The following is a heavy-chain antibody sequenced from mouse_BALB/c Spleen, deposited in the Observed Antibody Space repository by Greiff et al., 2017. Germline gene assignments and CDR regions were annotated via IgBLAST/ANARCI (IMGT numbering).Heavy chain of an antibody. J-gene: IGHJ3*01. CDR1: GYTFSSYW. V-gene: IGHV1-9*01. D-gene: IGHD1-1*01. CDR3: ARGDYGSRFAY. CDR2: ILPGSGST. Sequence: VQLQQSGAELMKPGASVKISCKATGYTFSSYWIEWVKQRPGHGLEWIGEILPGSGSTNYNEKFKGKATFTADTSSNTAYMQLSSLTSEDSAVFYCARGDYGSRFAYWGQGTLVTVSA.